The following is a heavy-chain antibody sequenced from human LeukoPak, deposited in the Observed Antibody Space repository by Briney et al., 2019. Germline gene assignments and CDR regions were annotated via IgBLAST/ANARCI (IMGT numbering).Heavy chain of an antibody. D-gene: IGHD3-3*02. J-gene: IGHJ4*02. CDR3: ARDAFDY. Sequence: PGGSLRLSCAVSGFTVSDTHMIWVRQAPGKGLEWVSTMYSGGGTYYADSVKGRFTISRDNSKNTLYLQMNSLRAEDTAVYYCARDAFDYWGQGTLVTVSS. CDR1: GFTVSDTH. V-gene: IGHV3-66*02. CDR2: MYSGGGT.